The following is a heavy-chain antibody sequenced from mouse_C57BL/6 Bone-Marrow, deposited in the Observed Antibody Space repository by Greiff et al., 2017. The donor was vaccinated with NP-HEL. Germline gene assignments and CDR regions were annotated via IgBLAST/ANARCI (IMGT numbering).Heavy chain of an antibody. CDR2: IHPSDSDT. CDR1: GYTFPSYW. D-gene: IGHD5-1*01. Sequence: VQLQQPGAELVKPGASVKVSCKASGYTFPSYWMHWVKQRPGQGLACIGRIHPSDSDTNYNQKFKGKATLTVDKSSSTAYMQLSSLTSEDSAVYYCAMNIGSTSLLDYWGQGTTLTVSS. J-gene: IGHJ2*01. V-gene: IGHV1-74*01. CDR3: AMNIGSTSLLDY.